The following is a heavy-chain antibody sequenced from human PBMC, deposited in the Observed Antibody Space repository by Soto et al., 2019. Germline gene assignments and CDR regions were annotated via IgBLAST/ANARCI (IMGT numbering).Heavy chain of an antibody. CDR2: IKQDGSEK. J-gene: IGHJ6*02. Sequence: PGGSLRLSCAASGFTFSSYWMSWVRQAPGKGLEWVANIKQDGSEKYYVDSVKGRFTISRDNAKNSLYLQMNSLRAEDTAVYYCARDFPGYCSSTSCYYYYYGMDVWGQGTTVTVS. CDR1: GFTFSSYW. V-gene: IGHV3-7*01. D-gene: IGHD2-2*01. CDR3: ARDFPGYCSSTSCYYYYYGMDV.